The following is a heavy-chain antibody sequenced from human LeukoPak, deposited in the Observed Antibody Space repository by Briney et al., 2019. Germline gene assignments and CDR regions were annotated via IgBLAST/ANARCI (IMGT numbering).Heavy chain of an antibody. CDR3: ARAYCGGDCYTTTYFDY. Sequence: ASVTVSCKASGYTFTSYYMHWVRQAPGQGLEWMGIINPSGGSTSYAQKFQGRVTMTRDMSTSTVYMELSSLRSEDTAVYYCARAYCGGDCYTTTYFDYWGQGTLVTVSS. J-gene: IGHJ4*02. D-gene: IGHD2-21*02. CDR1: GYTFTSYY. V-gene: IGHV1-46*01. CDR2: INPSGGST.